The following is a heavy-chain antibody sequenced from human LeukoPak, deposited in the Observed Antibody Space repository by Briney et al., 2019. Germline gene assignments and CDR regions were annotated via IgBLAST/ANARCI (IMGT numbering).Heavy chain of an antibody. V-gene: IGHV3-23*01. CDR1: GFTFSSYA. D-gene: IGHD5-18*01. CDR2: LSGGGGDS. Sequence: GGSLRLSCGASGFTFSSYAMNWVRPAPGKGLGGVWTLSGGGGDSFYADAVKGRCTISRDNAKNTLHLQMNSLRAEDTAVYFCARRDLGGGQWLHFDYWGQGTLVTVSS. CDR3: ARRDLGGGQWLHFDY. J-gene: IGHJ4*02.